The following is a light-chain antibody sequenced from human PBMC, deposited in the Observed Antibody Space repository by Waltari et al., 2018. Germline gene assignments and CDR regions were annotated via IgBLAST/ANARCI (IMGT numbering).Light chain of an antibody. Sequence: SYELTQPPSVSVSPGHTARITCSGDALPKKHAYWYQQKSRQAPALVIYEDSKRPSGTPDRFAGSSSGTRAALTISGAQVEDEADYYCYSTDSNNNYEVFGGGTKLTVL. CDR3: YSTDSNNNYEV. CDR1: ALPKKH. J-gene: IGLJ2*01. CDR2: EDS. V-gene: IGLV3-10*01.